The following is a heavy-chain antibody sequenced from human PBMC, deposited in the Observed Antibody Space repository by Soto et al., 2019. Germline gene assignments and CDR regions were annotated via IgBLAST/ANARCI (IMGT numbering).Heavy chain of an antibody. Sequence: SETLSLTCTVSGGSISSYYWSWIRQPPGKGLEWIGYIYYSGSTNYNPSLKSRVTISVDTSKNQFSLKLSSVTAADTAVYYCARQVSVGMYNWFDPWGQGTLVTVSS. CDR3: ARQVSVGMYNWFDP. CDR1: GGSISSYY. D-gene: IGHD7-27*01. CDR2: IYYSGST. V-gene: IGHV4-59*01. J-gene: IGHJ5*02.